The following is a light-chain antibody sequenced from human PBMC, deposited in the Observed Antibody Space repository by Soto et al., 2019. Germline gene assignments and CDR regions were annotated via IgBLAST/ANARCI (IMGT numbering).Light chain of an antibody. CDR3: SSYTSSSTLEV. J-gene: IGLJ1*01. Sequence: QSALTQPASVSGSPGQSITISCTGTSSDVGGYNYVSWYQQHPGKAPKLMIYDVSNRPSGVSNRFSGSKSGNTASLTISGLQAEDEADYYRSSYTSSSTLEVFGTGTKVTVL. CDR2: DVS. CDR1: SSDVGGYNY. V-gene: IGLV2-14*01.